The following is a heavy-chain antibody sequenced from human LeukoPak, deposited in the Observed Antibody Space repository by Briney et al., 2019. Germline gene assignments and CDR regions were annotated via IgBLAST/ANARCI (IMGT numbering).Heavy chain of an antibody. J-gene: IGHJ4*02. CDR3: ASQQPPRFY. CDR2: INNFGDTT. CDR1: GFTFSRYA. V-gene: IGHV3-23*01. Sequence: GGSLRLSCAASGFTFSRYAMTWVRHVPGKGLEWVSTINNFGDTTHYADSVKGRFTISRDNSGSILYLQMHSLRAEDTALYYCASQQPPRFYWGQGTLVSVSS. D-gene: IGHD5-18*01.